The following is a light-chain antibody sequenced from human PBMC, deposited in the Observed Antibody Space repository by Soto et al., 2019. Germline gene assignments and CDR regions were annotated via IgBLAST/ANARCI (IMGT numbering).Light chain of an antibody. CDR3: QSYDSSLV. CDR1: SSNIGAGYD. CDR2: GNS. V-gene: IGLV1-40*01. J-gene: IGLJ2*01. Sequence: QSVLTQPPSVSGAPGQRVTISCTGSSSNIGAGYDVHWYQQLPGTAPKLVIYGNSNRPSGFPDRFSGSKSGTSASLAITGLQAEDEADYYCQSYDSSLVFGGGTKLTVL.